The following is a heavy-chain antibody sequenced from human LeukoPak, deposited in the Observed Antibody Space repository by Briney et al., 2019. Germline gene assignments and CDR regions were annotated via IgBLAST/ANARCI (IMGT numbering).Heavy chain of an antibody. CDR1: GGSISSYY. D-gene: IGHD4-23*01. Sequence: PSETLSLTCTVSGGSISSYYWSWIRQPPGKGLEWIGYIYYSGSTNYNPSLKSRVTISVDTSKNQFSLKLSSVTAADTAVYYCARVSHGYGGNPLDYWGQGTLVTVSS. V-gene: IGHV4-59*12. J-gene: IGHJ4*02. CDR3: ARVSHGYGGNPLDY. CDR2: IYYSGST.